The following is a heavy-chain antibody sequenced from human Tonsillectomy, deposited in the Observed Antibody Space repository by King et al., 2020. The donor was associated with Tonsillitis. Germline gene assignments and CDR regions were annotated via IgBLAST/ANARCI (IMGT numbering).Heavy chain of an antibody. CDR2: IWYDGRNK. D-gene: IGHD2-15*01. CDR3: ARDRGYCSGGSCYSGPSDY. V-gene: IGHV3-33*01. J-gene: IGHJ4*02. Sequence: VQLVESGGGVVQPGRSLRLSCAASGFTFSSYGMHWVRQAPGKGLEWVAVIWYDGRNKYYADSGKGRFPISSDNSKNTLYLQMNSLSAEDTAVYYCARDRGYCSGGSCYSGPSDYWGQGTLVTVSS. CDR1: GFTFSSYG.